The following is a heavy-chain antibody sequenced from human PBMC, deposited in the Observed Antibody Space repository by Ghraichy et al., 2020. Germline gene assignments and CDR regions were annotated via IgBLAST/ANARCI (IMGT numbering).Heavy chain of an antibody. J-gene: IGHJ3*02. Sequence: SETLSLTCAVSGGSISSGGYSWSWIRQPPGKGREWIEYIYHSGSTYYNPSLKSRVTISVDRSKNQFSLKLSSLTAADTAVYYCARVITRDAFDIWGQGTMVTVSS. CDR3: ARVITRDAFDI. CDR2: IYHSGST. CDR1: GGSISSGGYS. D-gene: IGHD3-10*01. V-gene: IGHV4-30-2*01.